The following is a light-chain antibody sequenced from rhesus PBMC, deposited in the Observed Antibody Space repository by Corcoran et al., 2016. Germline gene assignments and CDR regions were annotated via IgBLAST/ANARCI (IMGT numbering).Light chain of an antibody. CDR3: LQSSNWHS. Sequence: EIVMTQSPATLALSPGERATLSCRASKSVSSYLAWYQQKPGQAPRLLIYGASSRATGIPDRFSGSGSGTEFTLTISSLEPEDVGVYLCLQSSNWHSFGQGTKVDIK. CDR1: KSVSSY. V-gene: IGKV3-24*03. J-gene: IGKJ2*01. CDR2: GAS.